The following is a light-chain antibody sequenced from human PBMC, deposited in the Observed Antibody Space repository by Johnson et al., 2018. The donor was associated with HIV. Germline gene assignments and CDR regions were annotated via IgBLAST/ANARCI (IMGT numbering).Light chain of an antibody. Sequence: QSVLTQPPSVSAAPGQKVTISRSGSSSNIGNNYVSWYQQLPGTAPKLLIYENNKRPSGIPDRFSGSKSGTSATLGITGLQTGDEADYYCGTWDSSLNAYVFGAATKVAVL. CDR1: SSNIGNNY. CDR3: GTWDSSLNAYV. J-gene: IGLJ1*01. CDR2: ENN. V-gene: IGLV1-51*02.